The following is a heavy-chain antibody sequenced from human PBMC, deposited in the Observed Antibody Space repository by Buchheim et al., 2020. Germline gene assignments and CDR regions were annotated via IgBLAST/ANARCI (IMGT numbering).Heavy chain of an antibody. D-gene: IGHD3-9*01. CDR1: GYIFSDYY. CDR2: LVPKSGVT. CDR3: VRGTEISTGNVGDS. V-gene: IGHV1-2*06. J-gene: IGHJ4*02. Sequence: QVHLVQSGAEVREPGASMKVSCKASGYIFSDYYIHWVRQAPGHGLEWMGRLVPKSGVTDSAETFAGRLTLTRATSVNTAYLELRSLRPDDTAVYFCVRGTEISTGNVGDSWGQGTL.